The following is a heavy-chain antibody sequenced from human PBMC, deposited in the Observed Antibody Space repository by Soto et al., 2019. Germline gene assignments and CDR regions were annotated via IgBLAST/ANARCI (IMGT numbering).Heavy chain of an antibody. J-gene: IGHJ6*03. CDR1: GGSISSYY. CDR2: IYYSGST. D-gene: IGHD6-6*01. CDR3: ARRTYSSSSATAGFYYYYYYMDV. V-gene: IGHV4-59*08. Sequence: SETLSLTCTVSGGSISSYYWSWIRQPPGKGLEWIGYIYYSGSTNYNPSLKSRVTISVDTSKNQFSLKLSSVTAADTAVYYCARRTYSSSSATAGFYYYYYYMDVWGKGTTVTVSS.